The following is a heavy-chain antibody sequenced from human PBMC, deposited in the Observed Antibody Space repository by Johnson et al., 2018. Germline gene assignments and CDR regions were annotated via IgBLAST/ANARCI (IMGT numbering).Heavy chain of an antibody. V-gene: IGHV4-34*01. J-gene: IGHJ1*01. CDR3: ARAPLGATRTQYFQH. CDR1: GGSFSDYY. Sequence: QVQLQQWGAGLLKXSETLSLTCAVYGGSFSDYYWSWIRQPPGKGLEWIGEINYSASTNYNPSRKSRVTIPVDTSKHQFSLKLSSVIAADTAVYYCARAPLGATRTQYFQHWGQGTLVIVSS. CDR2: INYSAST. D-gene: IGHD1-26*01.